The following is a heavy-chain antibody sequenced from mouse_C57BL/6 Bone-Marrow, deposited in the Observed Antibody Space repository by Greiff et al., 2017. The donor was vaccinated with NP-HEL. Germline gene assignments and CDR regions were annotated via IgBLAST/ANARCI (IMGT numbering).Heavy chain of an antibody. Sequence: VQLQQPGAELVKPGASVKLSCKASGYTFTSYWMQWVKQRPGQGLEWIGEIDPSDSYTNYNQKFKGKATLTVDTSSSTAYMQLSSLTSEDSAVYYCARGLRAMDYWGQGTSVTVSS. D-gene: IGHD2-4*01. CDR3: ARGLRAMDY. V-gene: IGHV1-50*01. J-gene: IGHJ4*01. CDR1: GYTFTSYW. CDR2: IDPSDSYT.